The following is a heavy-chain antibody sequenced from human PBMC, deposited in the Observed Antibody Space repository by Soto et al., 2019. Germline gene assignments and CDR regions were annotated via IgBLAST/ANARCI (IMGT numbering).Heavy chain of an antibody. V-gene: IGHV3-73*01. J-gene: IGHJ6*02. CDR1: GFTFSGSA. CDR3: TRPYGDYEGYYYYGVDV. Sequence: GGSLRLSCAASGFTFSGSAMHWVRQASGKGLGWVGRIRSKANSYATAYAASVKGRFTISRDDSKNTAYLQMNSLKTEDTAVYYCTRPYGDYEGYYYYGVDVWGQGTTVTVSS. CDR2: IRSKANSYAT. D-gene: IGHD4-17*01.